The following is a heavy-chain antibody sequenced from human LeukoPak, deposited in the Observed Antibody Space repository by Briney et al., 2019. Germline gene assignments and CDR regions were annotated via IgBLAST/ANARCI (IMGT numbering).Heavy chain of an antibody. Sequence: GGSLRLSCAASGFSFSDYWMTWVRQAPGKGLEWVAIIKQDASEAYYVDSVMGRFTISRDNSKNTLYLQMNSLRAEDTAVYYCAREAIAAAARGWFDPWGQGTLVTVSS. CDR2: IKQDASEA. CDR3: AREAIAAAARGWFDP. J-gene: IGHJ5*02. V-gene: IGHV3-7*03. D-gene: IGHD6-13*01. CDR1: GFSFSDYW.